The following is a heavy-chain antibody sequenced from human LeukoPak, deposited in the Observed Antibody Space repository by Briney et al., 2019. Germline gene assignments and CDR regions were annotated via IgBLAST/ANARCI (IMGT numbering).Heavy chain of an antibody. V-gene: IGHV1-2*02. D-gene: IGHD3-10*01. J-gene: IGHJ4*02. CDR1: GYTFTGYY. CDR3: ARGGRRVGGYFIDY. CDR2: INPNSGGT. Sequence: ASVKVSRKASGYTFTGYYMHWVRHAPGQGLEWMGWINPNSGGTNYAQKFQGRVTMTRDTSISTAYMELSRLRSDDTAVYYCARGGRRVGGYFIDYWGQGTLVTVSS.